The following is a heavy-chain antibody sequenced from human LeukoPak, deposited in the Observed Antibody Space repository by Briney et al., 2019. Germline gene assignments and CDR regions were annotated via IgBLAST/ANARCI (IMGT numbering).Heavy chain of an antibody. D-gene: IGHD5-24*01. CDR3: ARDEYRSRWLHP. CDR1: GFTLLRYC. Sequence: GGSLRVSFAATGFTLLRYCMRWVRLAPGKGLEVVANIKGDGSEKWYADSVKGRFTISRDNAQNSVHLQMNSLRAEDTAVYHCARDEYRSRWLHPWGQGTLVTVTS. V-gene: IGHV3-7*01. J-gene: IGHJ5*02. CDR2: IKGDGSEK.